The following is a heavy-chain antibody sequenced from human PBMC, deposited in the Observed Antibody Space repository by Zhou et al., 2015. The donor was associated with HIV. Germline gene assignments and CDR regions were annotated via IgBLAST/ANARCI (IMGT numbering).Heavy chain of an antibody. CDR2: IIPMFGQS. Sequence: QVQLVQSGAAVKKPGSSVKVSCKASGATFSNYAINWVRQAPGQGLEWMGGIIPMFGQSKYAQKFQGRVTITADESTSTAYMDLSSLRSDDTAVYYCARDYRYYYDSSGYNYWGQGTLVTVSS. D-gene: IGHD3-22*01. CDR1: GATFSNYA. J-gene: IGHJ4*02. CDR3: ARDYRYYYDSSGYNY. V-gene: IGHV1-69*01.